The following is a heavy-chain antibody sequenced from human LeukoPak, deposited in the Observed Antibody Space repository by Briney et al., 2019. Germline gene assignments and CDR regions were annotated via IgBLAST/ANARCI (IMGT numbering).Heavy chain of an antibody. CDR1: GFTFNNYA. CDR2: LSGDSGAT. J-gene: IGHJ4*02. CDR3: GRDIQLSY. V-gene: IGHV3-23*01. Sequence: GGSLRLSCVASGFTFNNYAMSWVRQAPGKGLEWLSTLSGDSGATYYADSVKGRSTISRDNSNTTLYLQMGSLRAGDTAVYFCGRDIQLSYLGQGTLVTVSS. D-gene: IGHD1-1*01.